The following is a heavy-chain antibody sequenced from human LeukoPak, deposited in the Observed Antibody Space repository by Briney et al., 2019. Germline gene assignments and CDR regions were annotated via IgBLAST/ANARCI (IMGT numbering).Heavy chain of an antibody. Sequence: GASVKVSCKASGYTFTGYYMHWVRQAPGQGLEWMGWINPNSGGTNYAQKFQGRVTMTRDTSISTAYMELSRLRSDDTAVYYCASSTRGYSYGYDAFDIWGQGTMVTVSS. CDR2: INPNSGGT. D-gene: IGHD5-18*01. J-gene: IGHJ3*02. CDR3: ASSTRGYSYGYDAFDI. V-gene: IGHV1-2*02. CDR1: GYTFTGYY.